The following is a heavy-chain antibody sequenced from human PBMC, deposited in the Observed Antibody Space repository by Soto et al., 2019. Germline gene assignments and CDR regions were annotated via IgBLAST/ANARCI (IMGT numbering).Heavy chain of an antibody. V-gene: IGHV4-30-4*01. CDR2: IYYSGST. J-gene: IGHJ4*02. CDR3: ARRWGDYFDY. D-gene: IGHD1-26*01. Sequence: SETLSLTCTVSGGSISSAAYCWSWFRQSPDKGLEWIGHIYYSGSTNYNPSLKSRVTISVDTSKNQFSLKLSSVTAADTAVYYCARRWGDYFDYWGQGTLVTVSS. CDR1: GGSISSAAYC.